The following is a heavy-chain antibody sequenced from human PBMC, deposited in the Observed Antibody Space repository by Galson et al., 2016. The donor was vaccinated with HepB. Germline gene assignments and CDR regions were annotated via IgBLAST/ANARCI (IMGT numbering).Heavy chain of an antibody. Sequence: SLRLSCAVSGFTCNNAWMNWVRQAPGKVLEWVGRSKSKNDGRAIDYAAPVEGSFTISRDDSRNSVYLQMDSLRADDTAVYFCATLGFCGTTTCNFWGQGTLVTVSS. CDR1: GFTCNNAW. J-gene: IGHJ4*02. D-gene: IGHD2-2*01. CDR2: SKSKNDGRAI. CDR3: ATLGFCGTTTCNF. V-gene: IGHV3-15*07.